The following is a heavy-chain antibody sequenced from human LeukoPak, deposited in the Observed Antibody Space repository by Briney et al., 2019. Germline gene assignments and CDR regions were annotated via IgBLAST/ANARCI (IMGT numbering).Heavy chain of an antibody. CDR3: ARGVTMIVVVIDAFDI. CDR1: GGSISSSSYY. D-gene: IGHD3-22*01. Sequence: PSETLSLTCTVSGGSISSSSYYWGWIRQPPGKGLEWIGSIYYSGSTYYNPSLKSRVTISVDTSKNQFSLKLNSVTAADTAVYYCARGVTMIVVVIDAFDIWGQGTMVTVSS. CDR2: IYYSGST. J-gene: IGHJ3*02. V-gene: IGHV4-39*07.